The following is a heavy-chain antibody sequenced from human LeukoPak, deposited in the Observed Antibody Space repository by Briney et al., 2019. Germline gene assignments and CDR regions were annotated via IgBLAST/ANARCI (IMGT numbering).Heavy chain of an antibody. Sequence: GGSLRLSCAASGFTFADSAMSWVRQTPRKGLEWVSLISFNGRNTYYGDSVKGRFTISRDNSKDTVYLQMNSLRAEDTAIFYCARGIELSTWGPGTMVTVSS. V-gene: IGHV3-23*01. CDR2: ISFNGRNT. CDR1: GFTFADSA. D-gene: IGHD6-13*01. CDR3: ARGIELST. J-gene: IGHJ3*01.